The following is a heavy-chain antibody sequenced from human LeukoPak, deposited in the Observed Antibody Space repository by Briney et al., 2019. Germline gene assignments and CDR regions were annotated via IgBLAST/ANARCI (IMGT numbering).Heavy chain of an antibody. V-gene: IGHV1-69*13. CDR2: IIPIFGTA. CDR3: ARYCSSTSCYGFDY. J-gene: IGHJ4*02. CDR1: GGTFSSYA. Sequence: SVKVSCKASGGTFSSYAISWVRQAPGQGLEWMGGIIPIFGTANYAQKFQGRVTITADESTSTAYMELSSLRSADTAVYYCARYCSSTSCYGFDYWGQGTLVTVSS. D-gene: IGHD2-2*01.